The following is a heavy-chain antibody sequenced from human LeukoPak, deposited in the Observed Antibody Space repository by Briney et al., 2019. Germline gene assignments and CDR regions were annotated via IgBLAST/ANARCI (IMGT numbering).Heavy chain of an antibody. CDR2: ISNSSSYI. CDR3: ARDEGDPPLDY. CDR1: GFTFSSYN. J-gene: IGHJ4*02. D-gene: IGHD1-26*01. V-gene: IGHV3-21*01. Sequence: GGSLRLSCTASGFTFSSYNVNWVRQAPGKGLEWVSFISNSSSYIYYADSVKGRFTISRDNAKNSLYLQMNSLRAEDTAVYYCARDEGDPPLDYWGQGTLVTVSS.